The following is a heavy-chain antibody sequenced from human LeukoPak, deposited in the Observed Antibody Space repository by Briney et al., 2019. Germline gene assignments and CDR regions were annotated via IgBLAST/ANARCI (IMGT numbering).Heavy chain of an antibody. CDR1: GGSITDYH. D-gene: IGHD1-1*01. CDR2: IYNRGST. CDR3: ARGAGGYRFEP. J-gene: IGHJ5*02. V-gene: IGHV4-59*01. Sequence: LSLTCTVSGGSITDYHWSWIRQPPGKGLEYIGYIYNRGSTFYNPSLKSRVTISTDTSKKQFSLKLTSVTAADTAVYYCARGAGGYRFEPWGQGTLVTVSS.